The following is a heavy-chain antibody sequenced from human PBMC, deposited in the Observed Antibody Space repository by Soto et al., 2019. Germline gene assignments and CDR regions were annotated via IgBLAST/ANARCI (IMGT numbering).Heavy chain of an antibody. Sequence: QITLKESGPTLVKPTQTLTLICTFSGFSLSTSGVGVGWIRQPPGKALEWLALIFYDDEKRYSPSLNSRLTITKDTSKNQVVLTMTNMDPVDTATYYCALHDFNILTGPSGQGTLVTVSS. J-gene: IGHJ5*02. V-gene: IGHV2-5*02. D-gene: IGHD3-9*01. CDR2: IFYDDEK. CDR1: GFSLSTSGVG. CDR3: ALHDFNILTGP.